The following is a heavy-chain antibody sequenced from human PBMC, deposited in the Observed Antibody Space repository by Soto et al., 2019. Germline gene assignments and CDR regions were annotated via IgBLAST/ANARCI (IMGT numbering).Heavy chain of an antibody. CDR1: GDSISSNNW. D-gene: IGHD2-21*01. J-gene: IGHJ4*02. CDR2: ISHSGTT. V-gene: IGHV4-4*02. CDR3: AKDPIAATPLEX. Sequence: WDTLSLTFAVSGDSISSNNWWTWVRQSPENGMQWIGEISHSGTTKYSPSLDVRASISMDKSANQFSLELTSVTAADTAIYYCAKDPIAATPLEXWGQVVLVTVSX.